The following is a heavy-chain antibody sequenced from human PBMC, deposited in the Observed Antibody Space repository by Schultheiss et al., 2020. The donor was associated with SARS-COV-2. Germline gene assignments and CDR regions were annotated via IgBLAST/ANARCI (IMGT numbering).Heavy chain of an antibody. Sequence: ASVKVSCKTSGHIFTGYFLHWVRQAPGQRLEWMGWINAGNGNTKYTQKFQGRVTITADKSTSTAYMELSSLRSEDTAVYYCARVVEQLILGGGMDVWGQGTTVTVSS. D-gene: IGHD6-13*01. V-gene: IGHV1/OR15-3*02. J-gene: IGHJ6*02. CDR2: INAGNGNT. CDR1: GHIFTGYF. CDR3: ARVVEQLILGGGMDV.